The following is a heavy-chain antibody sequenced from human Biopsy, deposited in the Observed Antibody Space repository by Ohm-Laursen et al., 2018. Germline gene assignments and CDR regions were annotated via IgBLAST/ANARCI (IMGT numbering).Heavy chain of an antibody. Sequence: SETLSLTCTVSGGSISSDYWSWIRQTPGEGLEWIGYIYYSGSTNYNPSLKSRVTISVDTSKNQFSLRLNSVTAADTAVYYCARATNSTGWPYYYFYGTDVWGQGTTVTVSS. V-gene: IGHV4-59*01. D-gene: IGHD2/OR15-2a*01. CDR2: IYYSGST. J-gene: IGHJ6*02. CDR3: ARATNSTGWPYYYFYGTDV. CDR1: GGSISSDY.